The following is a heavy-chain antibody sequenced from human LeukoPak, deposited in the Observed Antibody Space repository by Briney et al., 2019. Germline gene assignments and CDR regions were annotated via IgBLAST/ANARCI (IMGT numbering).Heavy chain of an antibody. CDR1: GGSISSYY. V-gene: IGHV4-59*01. J-gene: IGHJ3*02. CDR2: IYYSGST. CDR3: ARDKWELTNKDAFDI. D-gene: IGHD1-26*01. Sequence: SETLSLTCTVSGGSISSYYWSWIRQPPGKGLEWIGYIYYSGSTNYNPSLKSRVTISVDTSKNQFSLKLSSVTAADTAVYYCARDKWELTNKDAFDIWGQGTMVTVSS.